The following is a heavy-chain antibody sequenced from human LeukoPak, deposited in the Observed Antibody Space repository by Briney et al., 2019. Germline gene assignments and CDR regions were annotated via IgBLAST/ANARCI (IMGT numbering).Heavy chain of an antibody. Sequence: ASVKVSCKASGYTFTGYYMHWVRQAPGQGLEWMGWINPNSGGTNYAQKFQGWVTMTRDTSISTAYMELRSLRSDDTAVYYCARDNGIKSGWAPNFDYWGQGTLVTVSS. CDR2: INPNSGGT. J-gene: IGHJ4*02. V-gene: IGHV1-2*04. D-gene: IGHD6-19*01. CDR3: ARDNGIKSGWAPNFDY. CDR1: GYTFTGYY.